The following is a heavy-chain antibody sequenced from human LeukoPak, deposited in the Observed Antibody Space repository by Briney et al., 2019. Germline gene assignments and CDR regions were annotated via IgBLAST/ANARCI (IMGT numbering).Heavy chain of an antibody. D-gene: IGHD6-19*01. CDR3: AISSSGWSHFDY. V-gene: IGHV3-66*01. J-gene: IGHJ4*02. CDR2: IYSGGST. CDR1: GFTFSSNY. Sequence: GGSLRLSCAASGFTFSSNYMSWVRQAPGKGLEWVSVIYSGGSTYYADSVKGRFTISRDNSKNTLYLQMNSLRAEDTAVYYCAISSSGWSHFDYWGQGTLVTVSS.